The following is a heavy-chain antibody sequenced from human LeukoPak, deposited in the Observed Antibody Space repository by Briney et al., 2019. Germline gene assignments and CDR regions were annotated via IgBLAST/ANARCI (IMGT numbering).Heavy chain of an antibody. CDR2: ISYDGSNK. V-gene: IGHV3-30-3*01. CDR1: GFTFSSYA. J-gene: IGHJ4*02. Sequence: PGGSLRLSCAASGFTFSSYAMHWVRQAPGKGLEWVAVISYDGSNKYYADSVKGRFTISRDNSKNTLYLQMNSLRAEDTAVYYCARVRRVSGWYREVGNYFDYWGQGTLVTVSS. D-gene: IGHD6-19*01. CDR3: ARVRRVSGWYREVGNYFDY.